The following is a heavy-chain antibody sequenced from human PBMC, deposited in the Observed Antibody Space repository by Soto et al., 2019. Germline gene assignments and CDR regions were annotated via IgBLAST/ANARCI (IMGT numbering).Heavy chain of an antibody. Sequence: LSLTCTVSGGSMNIYFWSWIRQPAGKGLEWIGRIYGSGSTNYNPSLESRVTMSVDTSKNQFSLNLKSVTDADTAVYYCSRGTRLIDAFDIWGQGTVVTVSS. V-gene: IGHV4-4*07. J-gene: IGHJ3*02. CDR1: GGSMNIYF. CDR3: SRGTRLIDAFDI. CDR2: IYGSGST. D-gene: IGHD2-8*01.